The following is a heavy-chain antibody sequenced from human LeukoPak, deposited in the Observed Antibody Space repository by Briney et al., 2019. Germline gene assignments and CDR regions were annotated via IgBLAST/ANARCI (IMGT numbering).Heavy chain of an antibody. Sequence: GGSLRLSCAASGFTFGSYAMSWVRQAPGTGLEWVSYITGSSSSKYYADSVKGRFTISRDNAKNSLYLQMNSLRAEDTAVYYCARPTTSGWYPHWGQGTMVTVSS. CDR2: ITGSSSSK. J-gene: IGHJ3*01. CDR3: ARPTTSGWYPH. V-gene: IGHV3-48*01. D-gene: IGHD6-19*01. CDR1: GFTFGSYA.